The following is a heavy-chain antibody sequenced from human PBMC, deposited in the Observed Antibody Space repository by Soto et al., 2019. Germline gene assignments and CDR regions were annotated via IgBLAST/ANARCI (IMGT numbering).Heavy chain of an antibody. CDR3: ARGGGYSGYDPLDY. CDR1: GFTFNTYV. Sequence: QVQLVESGGGVVQSGKSLGLSCAASGFTFNTYVMHWVRQAPGKGLEWLAFVSSAGGSKYYADSVTGRFTISRDNSQNTLHLQMNSLGPEDTAVYYCARGGGYSGYDPLDYWGQGTLVTVSS. D-gene: IGHD5-12*01. CDR2: VSSAGGSK. V-gene: IGHV3-30-3*01. J-gene: IGHJ4*02.